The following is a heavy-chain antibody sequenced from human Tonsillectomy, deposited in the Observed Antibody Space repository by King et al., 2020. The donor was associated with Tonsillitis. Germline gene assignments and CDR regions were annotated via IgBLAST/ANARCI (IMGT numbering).Heavy chain of an antibody. CDR2: IYYSGST. J-gene: IGHJ6*03. CDR1: Y. V-gene: IGHV4-59*08. Sequence: YWSWIRQPPGKGLEWIGYIYYSGSTNYNPSLQSRVTISVDRSKNQFPLKPSSVTAANTAVYYCAWGAAASSYSMAVWGNGTTVTVSS. D-gene: IGHD2-2*01. CDR3: AWGAAASSYSMAV.